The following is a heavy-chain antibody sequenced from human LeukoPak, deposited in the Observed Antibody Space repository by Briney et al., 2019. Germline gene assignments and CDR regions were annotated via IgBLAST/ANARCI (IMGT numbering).Heavy chain of an antibody. J-gene: IGHJ4*02. V-gene: IGHV3-21*01. D-gene: IGHD6-19*01. CDR2: ISSSSSNI. CDR1: GFTFSSYS. CDR3: ARDRGYSASSGKEGDY. Sequence: GGSLRLSCTASGFTFSSYSMNWVRQAPGKGLEWVASISSSSSNIYYADSVKGRFTISRDNAKNSLYLQMNSLRAEDTAVYYCARDRGYSASSGKEGDYWGQGTLVTVSS.